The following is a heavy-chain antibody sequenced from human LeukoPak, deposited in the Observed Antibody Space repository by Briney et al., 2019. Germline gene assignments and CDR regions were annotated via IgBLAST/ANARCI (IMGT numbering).Heavy chain of an antibody. CDR1: GASISSGGHS. D-gene: IGHD3-3*01. CDR2: IYHSGST. Sequence: IPSETLCLTCAVSGASISSGGHSWSWLRQPPGKGLEWIGYIYHSGSTYYNPSLKSPVTISVDGSKNQFSLKLSSVTAADTAVYYCARGGALLEWLPINLHFDPWGQGTLVTVSS. J-gene: IGHJ5*02. V-gene: IGHV4-30-2*01. CDR3: ARGGALLEWLPINLHFDP.